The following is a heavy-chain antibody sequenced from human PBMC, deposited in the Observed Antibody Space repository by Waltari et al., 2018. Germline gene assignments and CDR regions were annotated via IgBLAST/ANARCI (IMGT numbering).Heavy chain of an antibody. CDR3: ARADSSGWYGFDY. D-gene: IGHD6-19*01. CDR2: NYAGGTT. J-gene: IGHJ4*02. V-gene: IGHV3-66*01. CDR1: GFTVRANY. Sequence: EVQLLESGGALVQPGGSLRLSCSVSGFTVRANYVTWVRQVPGKGLEWLAVNYAGGTTCDADYVKDRCIVSRDKPKNTVYRQMNTLRPDDTAIYYCARADSSGWYGFDYWGQETLVTVSS.